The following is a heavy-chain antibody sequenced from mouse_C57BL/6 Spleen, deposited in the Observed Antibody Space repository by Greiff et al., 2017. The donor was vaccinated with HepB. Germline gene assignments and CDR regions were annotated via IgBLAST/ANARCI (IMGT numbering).Heavy chain of an antibody. D-gene: IGHD1-1*01. J-gene: IGHJ2*01. V-gene: IGHV1-64*01. Sequence: QVQLQQSGAELVKPGASVKLSCKASGYTFTSYWMHWVKQRPGQGLEWIGMIHPNSGSTNYNEKFKSKATLTVDKSSSTAYMQLSSLTSEDSAVYYCARRITTVVANYFDYWGQGTTLTVSS. CDR1: GYTFTSYW. CDR3: ARRITTVVANYFDY. CDR2: IHPNSGST.